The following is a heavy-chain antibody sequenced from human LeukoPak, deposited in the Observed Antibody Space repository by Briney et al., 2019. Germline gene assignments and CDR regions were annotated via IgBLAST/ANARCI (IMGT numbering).Heavy chain of an antibody. CDR2: ISSDGSIK. D-gene: IGHD3-3*01. Sequence: GGSLRLSCTASKFTFSHYGMQWIRQAPGKGLEWVAVISSDGSIKVYADSVKGRFTLSRDNSINTVDLQMNSLRAEDTAVYYCVKEYHSRGFGAYFDYWGQGTLVTVSS. CDR1: KFTFSHYG. V-gene: IGHV3-30*18. CDR3: VKEYHSRGFGAYFDY. J-gene: IGHJ4*02.